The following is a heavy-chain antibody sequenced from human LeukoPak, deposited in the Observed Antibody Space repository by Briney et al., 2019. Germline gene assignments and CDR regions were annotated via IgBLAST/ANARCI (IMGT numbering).Heavy chain of an antibody. V-gene: IGHV3-20*04. CDR2: INWNGDST. CDR3: XXXXXXRGIAGRRPTKYYFDC. J-gene: IGHJ4*02. CDR1: GFTFDDYG. D-gene: IGHD6-6*01. Sequence: GGSLRLSCAASGFTFDDYGMSWVRQAPGKGLDWVSGINWNGDSTGYADSVKGRFTISRDNAKNSLYLQMNSLKAHDTAVYYXXXXXXXRGIAGRRPTKYYFDCWGQGTLVTVSS.